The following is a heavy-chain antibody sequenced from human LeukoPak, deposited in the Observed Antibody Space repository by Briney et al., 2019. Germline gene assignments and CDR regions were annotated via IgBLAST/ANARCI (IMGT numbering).Heavy chain of an antibody. CDR3: TTPDPYYYDSSGYYSFDY. CDR2: IKSKTDGGTT. Sequence: GGSLRLSCAASGFTFSNAWMSWVRQAPGKGLEWVGRIKSKTDGGTTDYAAPVKGRFTISRDDSKNTLYLQMNSLKTEDTAVYYCTTPDPYYYDSSGYYSFDYWGQGTLVTVSS. CDR1: GFTFSNAW. V-gene: IGHV3-15*01. J-gene: IGHJ4*02. D-gene: IGHD3-22*01.